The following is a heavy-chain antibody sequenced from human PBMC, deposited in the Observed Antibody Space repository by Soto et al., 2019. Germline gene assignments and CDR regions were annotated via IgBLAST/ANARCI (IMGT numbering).Heavy chain of an antibody. CDR1: GDSISPHY. D-gene: IGHD1-26*01. Sequence: SETLSLTCAVSGDSISPHYWSWVRQPPGKGLEFIGYIHYSGSTVYNPSLKSRVTISLDTSKNQFSLKLSSVTAADTAVYYCARRYGGNFDYWGQGTLVTVSS. CDR2: IHYSGST. CDR3: ARRYGGNFDY. V-gene: IGHV4-59*11. J-gene: IGHJ4*02.